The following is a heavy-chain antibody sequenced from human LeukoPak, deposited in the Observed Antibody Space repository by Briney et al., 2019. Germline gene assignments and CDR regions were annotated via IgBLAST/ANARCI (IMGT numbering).Heavy chain of an antibody. V-gene: IGHV3-21*01. CDR1: GFTFSNYN. J-gene: IGHJ4*02. CDR3: ARDLGYYGSGSYYNGENVY. Sequence: PGGSLRLSCAASGFTFSNYNMNWVRRTPGKGLEWVSSITRGSIYTFYADSVKGRFTISRDNAKNSLSLQMNSLRAEDTAVYYCARDLGYYGSGSYYNGENVYWGQGTLVTVSS. D-gene: IGHD3-10*01. CDR2: ITRGSIYT.